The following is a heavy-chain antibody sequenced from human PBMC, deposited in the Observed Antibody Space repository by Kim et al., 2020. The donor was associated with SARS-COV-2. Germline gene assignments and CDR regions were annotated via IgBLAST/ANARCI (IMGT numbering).Heavy chain of an antibody. J-gene: IGHJ3*02. Sequence: NTTPSLQTRVTITVDTAKSQFYTKLSSVNAADTAVYYCARDKENRDAFDIWGQGTMVTVSS. V-gene: IGHV4-59*01. CDR3: ARDKENRDAFDI.